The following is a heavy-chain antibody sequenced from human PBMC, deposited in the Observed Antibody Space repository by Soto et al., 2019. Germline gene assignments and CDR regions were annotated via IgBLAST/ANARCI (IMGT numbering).Heavy chain of an antibody. Sequence: PSETLSLTCTVSGGSVISGSYYWIWIRQPPGKGLEWIGYIYYSGSTNYNPSLKSRVTISVDTSKNQFSLKLSSVTAADTAVYYCARGPYYDILTGYYPHFDYWGQGTLVTVSS. CDR2: IYYSGST. CDR1: GGSVISGSYY. D-gene: IGHD3-9*01. V-gene: IGHV4-61*01. CDR3: ARGPYYDILTGYYPHFDY. J-gene: IGHJ4*02.